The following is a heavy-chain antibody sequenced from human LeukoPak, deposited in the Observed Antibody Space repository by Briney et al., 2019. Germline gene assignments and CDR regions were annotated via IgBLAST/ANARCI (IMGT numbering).Heavy chain of an antibody. D-gene: IGHD3-10*01. CDR3: ARDREVGYFDY. CDR2: IIPIFGTA. Sequence: SVKVSCKASGGTFSSYAISWVRQAPGQGLEWMGGIIPIFGTANYAQKFQGRVTITADKSTSTAYMELSSLRSDDTAVYYCARDREVGYFDYWGQGTLVTVSS. CDR1: GGTFSSYA. J-gene: IGHJ4*02. V-gene: IGHV1-69*06.